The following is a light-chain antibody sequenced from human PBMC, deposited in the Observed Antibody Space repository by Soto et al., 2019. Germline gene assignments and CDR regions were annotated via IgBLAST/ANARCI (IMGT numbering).Light chain of an antibody. CDR2: DAS. J-gene: IGKJ1*01. CDR3: QQRSNWPPSWT. CDR1: QTVRNNY. Sequence: EFVLTQSPGTLSLSPGERATLSCRASQTVRNNYLAWYQQKPGQAPRLLIYDASSRATGIPDRFSGGGSGTDFTLTISRLEPEDFAVYYCQQRSNWPPSWTFGQGTKV. V-gene: IGKV3D-20*02.